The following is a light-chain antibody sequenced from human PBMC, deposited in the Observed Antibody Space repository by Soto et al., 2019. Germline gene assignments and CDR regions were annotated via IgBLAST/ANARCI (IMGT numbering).Light chain of an antibody. CDR3: HQFGSFPRT. CDR2: GAS. Sequence: EIVLTQSPGTLSLSPGERATLSCRASQSVSRNSLAWYQQKPGQAPRLLISGASSRATGISDRFSGSGSGTDFTLTISRLEPEDFAVYYCHQFGSFPRTFGQGTKVEIK. V-gene: IGKV3-20*01. J-gene: IGKJ1*01. CDR1: QSVSRNS.